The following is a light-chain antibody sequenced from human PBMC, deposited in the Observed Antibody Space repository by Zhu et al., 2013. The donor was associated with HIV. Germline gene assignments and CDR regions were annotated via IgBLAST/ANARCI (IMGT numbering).Light chain of an antibody. CDR1: QSISTW. J-gene: IGKJ2*03. V-gene: IGKV1-5*03. Sequence: DIQMTQSPSTLSASVGDRVTITCRASQSISTWVAWYQQKPGKAPKFLIYQASTLETGVPSRFSGSGSGTEFTLTISSLQADDFATYFCQQYNTYSPSFGLGDQAGDQT. CDR3: QQYNTYSPS. CDR2: QAS.